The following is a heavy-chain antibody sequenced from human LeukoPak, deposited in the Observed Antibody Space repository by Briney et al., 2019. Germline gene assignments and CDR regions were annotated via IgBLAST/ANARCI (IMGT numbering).Heavy chain of an antibody. CDR1: GGSFSGYY. CDR3: ARNRGYSSGWYYNYYYYMDV. Sequence: SETLSLTCAVYGGSFSGYYWSWIRQPPGKGLECIGEINHSGSTNYNPSLKSRVTISVDTSKNQFSLKLSSVTAADTAVYYCARNRGYSSGWYYNYYYYMDVWGKGTTVTISS. V-gene: IGHV4-34*01. D-gene: IGHD6-19*01. J-gene: IGHJ6*03. CDR2: INHSGST.